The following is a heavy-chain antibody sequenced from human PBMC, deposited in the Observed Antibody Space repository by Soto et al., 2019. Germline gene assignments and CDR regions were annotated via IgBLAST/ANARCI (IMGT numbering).Heavy chain of an antibody. V-gene: IGHV4-30-2*01. CDR3: ARVPYP. CDR1: GGSFSSGGYS. Sequence: QLQLQESGSGLVRPSQTLSLTCTVSGGSFSSGGYSWSWIRQPPGKGLEWIGYIYHSVSTYYNPSINSRVTRSVDRSKNQFSLKLSSVTAADTAVYSGARVPYPWGQGTLVTVSS. J-gene: IGHJ5*02. CDR2: IYHSVST.